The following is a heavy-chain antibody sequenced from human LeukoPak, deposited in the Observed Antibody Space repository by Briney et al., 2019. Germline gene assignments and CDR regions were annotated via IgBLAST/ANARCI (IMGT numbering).Heavy chain of an antibody. D-gene: IGHD3-3*01. Sequence: SETLSLTCAVYGGSFSGYYWSWIRQPPGKGLEWIGEINHSGSTNYNPSLKSRVTISVDTSKNQFSLKLSSVTAADTAVYYCARQKYDFWSGYYFPSSFDYWGQGTLVTVSS. CDR3: ARQKYDFWSGYYFPSSFDY. V-gene: IGHV4-34*01. CDR1: GGSFSGYY. CDR2: INHSGST. J-gene: IGHJ4*02.